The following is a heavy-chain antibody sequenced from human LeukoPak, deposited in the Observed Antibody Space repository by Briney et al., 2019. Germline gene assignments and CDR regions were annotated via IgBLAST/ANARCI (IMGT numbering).Heavy chain of an antibody. V-gene: IGHV3-74*01. CDR3: ARGPEILNTYYYDSASVTWFDP. Sequence: PGGSLRLSCAASGFTFSSYWMHWVRQAPGKGPVWVSRIDSDGSSTSYADSVKGRFTISRDNAKNTLYLQMNSLRAEDTAVYYCARGPEILNTYYYDSASVTWFDPWGQGTLVTVSS. CDR1: GFTFSSYW. D-gene: IGHD3-22*01. J-gene: IGHJ5*02. CDR2: IDSDGSST.